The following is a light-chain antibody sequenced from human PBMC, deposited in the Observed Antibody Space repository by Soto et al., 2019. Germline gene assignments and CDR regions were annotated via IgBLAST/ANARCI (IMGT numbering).Light chain of an antibody. CDR3: QQYDNLPLT. CDR1: QDISNY. J-gene: IGKJ3*01. V-gene: IGKV1-33*01. Sequence: DIQLTQSPSSLSASVGDGVTITCRASQDISNYLNWYQQKPGKAPKLLIYDASNLETGVPSRFSGSGSGTDFTFTISSLQPEDIATYYWQQYDNLPLTFGPGTKVDIK. CDR2: DAS.